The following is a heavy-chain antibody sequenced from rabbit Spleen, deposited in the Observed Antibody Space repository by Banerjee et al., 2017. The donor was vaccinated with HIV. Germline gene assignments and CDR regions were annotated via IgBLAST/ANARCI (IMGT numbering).Heavy chain of an antibody. CDR2: IDIGSSGFT. D-gene: IGHD1-1*01. J-gene: IGHJ6*01. CDR3: ARDTSSSFSSYGMDL. CDR1: GFSFSNKAV. V-gene: IGHV1S45*01. Sequence: QTQLVESGGGLVQPGGSLKLSCTASGFSFSNKAVMCWVRQAPGKGLEWIACIDIGSSGFTYFASWAKGRFTISKTSSTTVTLQMTSLTAADTATYFCARDTSSSFSSYGMDLWGPGTLVTVS.